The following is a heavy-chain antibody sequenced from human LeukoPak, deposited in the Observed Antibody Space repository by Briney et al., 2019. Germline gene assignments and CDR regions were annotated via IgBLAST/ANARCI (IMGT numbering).Heavy chain of an antibody. CDR2: ISSSSRYI. CDR3: ARSPSLGDPIDY. D-gene: IGHD2-21*01. V-gene: IGHV3-21*01. J-gene: IGHJ4*02. CDR1: GFTFSGYS. Sequence: GRSLRLSCAAAGFTFSGYSMNWVRQAPRKGLELVSSISSSSRYIYYADSVKGRFTITRDNAKNSLYLQMNSLRAEDTAVYYCARSPSLGDPIDYWGQGTLVTVSS.